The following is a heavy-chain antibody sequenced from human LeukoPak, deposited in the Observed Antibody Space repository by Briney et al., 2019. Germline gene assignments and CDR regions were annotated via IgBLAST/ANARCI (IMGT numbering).Heavy chain of an antibody. CDR1: GFTFSNYA. J-gene: IGHJ4*02. D-gene: IGHD3-9*01. CDR2: ISYDGSNK. Sequence: PGGSLRLSCAASGFTFSNYAMSWVRQAPGKGLEWVAVISYDGSNKYYADSVKGRFTISRDNSKNTLYLQMNSLRAEDTAVYYCAKDQSYDILTGYYDYWGQGTLVTVSS. V-gene: IGHV3-30*18. CDR3: AKDQSYDILTGYYDY.